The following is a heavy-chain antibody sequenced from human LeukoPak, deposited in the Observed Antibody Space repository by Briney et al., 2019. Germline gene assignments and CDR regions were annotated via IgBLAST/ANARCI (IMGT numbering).Heavy chain of an antibody. D-gene: IGHD5-12*01. Sequence: SETLSLTCTVSSGSISNSNYYWGRIRQPPGKGLEWIGRIYTSGSTNYNPSLKSRVTISVDTSKNQFSLKLSSVTAADTAVYYCARGGYGQFDPWGQGTLVTVSS. CDR2: IYTSGST. CDR1: SGSISNSNYY. CDR3: ARGGYGQFDP. J-gene: IGHJ5*02. V-gene: IGHV4-61*02.